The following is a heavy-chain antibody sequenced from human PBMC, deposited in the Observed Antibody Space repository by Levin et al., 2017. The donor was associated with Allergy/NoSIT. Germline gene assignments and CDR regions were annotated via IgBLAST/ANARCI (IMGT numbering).Heavy chain of an antibody. V-gene: IGHV3-9*01. D-gene: IGHD1-26*01. J-gene: IGHJ4*02. CDR3: AGLGAGLDY. CDR1: GFTFDDYA. Sequence: GGSLRLSCTASGFTFDDYAMHWVRQVPGRGLEWLSGVTWNSDNKGYADSVKGRITISRDNAKNSLYLQMNSLTPEDTALYYCAGLGAGLDYWGQGILVTVSS. CDR2: VTWNSDNK.